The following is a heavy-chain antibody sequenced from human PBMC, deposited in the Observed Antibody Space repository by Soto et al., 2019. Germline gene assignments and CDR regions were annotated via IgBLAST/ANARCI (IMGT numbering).Heavy chain of an antibody. CDR2: IYSDGTT. V-gene: IGHV4-4*07. D-gene: IGHD2-2*01. CDR1: GGSISGYY. CDR3: SRVGCSNSKCYTRGMDV. J-gene: IGHJ6*02. Sequence: QMHLQESGPGLVKPSETLSLTCTVSGGSISGYYWSWVRQPAGKGLEWVGRIYSDGTTNYSTSLKSRVTISLDTSKDQFSLHLNCVTAADTAVYYCSRVGCSNSKCYTRGMDVWGQGTTVTVSS.